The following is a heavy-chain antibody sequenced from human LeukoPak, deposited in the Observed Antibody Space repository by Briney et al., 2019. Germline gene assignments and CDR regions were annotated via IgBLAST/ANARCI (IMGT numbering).Heavy chain of an antibody. CDR1: GFTFSAYS. D-gene: IGHD6-6*01. V-gene: IGHV3-21*04. CDR3: AKDGPMSMTGYFDY. CDR2: ISSGSRYI. Sequence: SLRLSCAASGFTFSAYSMNWVRQAPGKGLEWVSSISSGSRYIYYADSVKGRFTISRDNAKDSLYLQMNNLRADDTAVYYCAKDGPMSMTGYFDYWGQGTLVTVSS. J-gene: IGHJ4*02.